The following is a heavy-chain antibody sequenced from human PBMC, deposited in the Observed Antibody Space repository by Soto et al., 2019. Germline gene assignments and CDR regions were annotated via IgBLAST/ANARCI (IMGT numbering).Heavy chain of an antibody. CDR2: ISAYNGNT. D-gene: IGHD3-22*01. J-gene: IGHJ4*02. CDR1: GYTFTSYG. CDR3: ARDFFNYYDSSGYSFFAFDY. Sequence: GASVKVSCKASGYTFTSYGISWVRQAPGQGLEWMGWISAYNGNTNYAQKLQGRVTMTTDTSTSTAYMELRSLRSGDTAVYYCARDFFNYYDSSGYSFFAFDYWGQGTLVTVSS. V-gene: IGHV1-18*01.